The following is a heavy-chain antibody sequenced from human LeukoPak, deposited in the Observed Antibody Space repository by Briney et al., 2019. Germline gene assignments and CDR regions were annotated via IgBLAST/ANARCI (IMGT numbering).Heavy chain of an antibody. V-gene: IGHV4-38-2*02. Sequence: SETLSLTCTVSGYSISSGYYWGWIRQAPGKGLEWIGSIYNSGSTYYNPSLKSRVTISADTSKNQFSLKLSSVTAADTAVYYCASRYGSGSYGFDYWGQGTLVTVSS. J-gene: IGHJ4*02. CDR3: ASRYGSGSYGFDY. CDR1: GYSISSGYY. CDR2: IYNSGST. D-gene: IGHD3-10*01.